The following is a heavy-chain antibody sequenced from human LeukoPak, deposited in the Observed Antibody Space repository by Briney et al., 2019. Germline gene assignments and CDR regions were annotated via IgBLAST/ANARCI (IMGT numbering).Heavy chain of an antibody. V-gene: IGHV3-30*02. CDR2: IWDDGSVK. J-gene: IGHJ4*02. CDR1: GFTFSSYG. CDR3: RDPFDY. Sequence: HSGGSLRLSCAASGFTFSSYGMHWVRQAPGKGLEWVAFIWDDGSVKYYADSVKGRFTISRDNSKNTLYLQMNSLRAEDTAVYYCRDPFDYWGQGTLVTVSS.